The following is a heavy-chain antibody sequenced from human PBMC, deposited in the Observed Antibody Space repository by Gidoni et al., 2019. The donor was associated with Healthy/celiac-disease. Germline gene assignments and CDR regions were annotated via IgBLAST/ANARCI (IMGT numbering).Heavy chain of an antibody. D-gene: IGHD7-27*01. V-gene: IGHV4-39*01. Sequence: QLQLQESGPGLVQPSETLSLTCTVSGGAISSSSYSWGWIRQPPGKGLEWIGSIYYSGSTYYNPSLKSRVTISVDTSKNQFSLKLSSVTAADTAVYYCARRIKGRGWNGPNWYYYGMDVWGQGTTVTVSS. CDR1: GGAISSSSYS. J-gene: IGHJ6*02. CDR2: IYYSGST. CDR3: ARRIKGRGWNGPNWYYYGMDV.